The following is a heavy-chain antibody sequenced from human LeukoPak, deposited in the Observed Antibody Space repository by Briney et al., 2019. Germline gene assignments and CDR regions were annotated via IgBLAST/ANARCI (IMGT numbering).Heavy chain of an antibody. CDR1: GGSISSYY. J-gene: IGHJ3*02. D-gene: IGHD2-2*02. Sequence: SETLSLTCTVSGGSISSYYWSWIRLPPGKGLEWIGYLSKSGNTNYSPSLKSRVTIFGDTSKNQFFLKLSSVTAADTAVYYCARARYVNSFYTFDIWGQGTLVTVSS. CDR2: LSKSGNT. CDR3: ARARYVNSFYTFDI. V-gene: IGHV4-59*01.